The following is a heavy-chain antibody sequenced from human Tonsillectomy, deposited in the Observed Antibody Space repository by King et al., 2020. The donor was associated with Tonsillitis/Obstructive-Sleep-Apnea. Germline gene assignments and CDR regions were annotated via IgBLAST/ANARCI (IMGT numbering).Heavy chain of an antibody. J-gene: IGHJ4*02. CDR2: ISYDGSNK. Sequence: VQLVESGGGVVQPGRSLRLSCAASGFTFSSYAMHWVRQAPGKGLEWVAVISYDGSNKYYADSVKGRFTISRDNSKNTLYLQMNSLRAEDTAVYYCARGYGGNSDFDYWGQGTLVTVSS. CDR3: ARGYGGNSDFDY. D-gene: IGHD4-23*01. V-gene: IGHV3-30*04. CDR1: GFTFSSYA.